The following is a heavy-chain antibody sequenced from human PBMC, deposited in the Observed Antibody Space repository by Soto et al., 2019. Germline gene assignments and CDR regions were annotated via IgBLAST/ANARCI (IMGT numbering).Heavy chain of an antibody. CDR3: ARVERPHYYDSSDFLIDY. CDR2: IYYSGST. J-gene: IGHJ4*02. CDR1: GGSISSGGYY. Sequence: PSETLSLTCTVSGGSISSGGYYWSWIRQHPGKGLEWIGYIYYSGSTYYNPSLKSRVTISVDTSKNQFSLKLSSVTAADTAVYYCARVERPHYYDSSDFLIDYWGQGALVTVSS. D-gene: IGHD3-22*01. V-gene: IGHV4-31*03.